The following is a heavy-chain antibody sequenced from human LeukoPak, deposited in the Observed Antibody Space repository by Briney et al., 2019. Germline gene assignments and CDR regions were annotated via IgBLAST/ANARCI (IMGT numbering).Heavy chain of an antibody. CDR3: ARDGYYYDSSGYCDY. V-gene: IGHV3-48*03. CDR2: ISSSGSTI. CDR1: GFTFSSYE. D-gene: IGHD3-22*01. Sequence: GGSLRLSCAASGFTFSSYEMNWVRQAPGKGLEWVSYISSSGSTIYYADSVKGRFTISRDNAKNSLYLQMNSLRAEDTAVYYCARDGYYYDSSGYCDYWGQGTLVTASS. J-gene: IGHJ4*02.